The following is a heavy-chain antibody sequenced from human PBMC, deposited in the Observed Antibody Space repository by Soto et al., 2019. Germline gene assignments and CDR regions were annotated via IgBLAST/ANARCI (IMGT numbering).Heavy chain of an antibody. V-gene: IGHV1-3*01. Sequence: ASVKVSCKASGYTFTDYTIHWVRQAPGQSLEWMGWINAGSGNTKYSRKFQGRLAITRDTSAATAYMELSSLRSEDTAVYYCAGAAARGSSWDPTQFDYWGQGTLVTVSS. J-gene: IGHJ4*02. CDR2: INAGSGNT. CDR1: GYTFTDYT. D-gene: IGHD6-13*01. CDR3: AGAAARGSSWDPTQFDY.